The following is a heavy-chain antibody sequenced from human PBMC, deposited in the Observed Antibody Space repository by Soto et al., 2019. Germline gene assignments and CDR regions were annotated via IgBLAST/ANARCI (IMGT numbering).Heavy chain of an antibody. CDR1: GFTFSDYY. Sequence: QVQLVESGGGLVKPGGSLRLSCAASGFTFSDYYMTWIRQAPGKGLEWVSYISSTGTYTNYADSVKGRFTISRDNAKNSLYLQMSSLGDEDTAVYYCARDPSRRSPPDYWGQGTLVTVSS. CDR2: ISSTGTYT. CDR3: ARDPSRRSPPDY. D-gene: IGHD6-6*01. V-gene: IGHV3-11*05. J-gene: IGHJ4*02.